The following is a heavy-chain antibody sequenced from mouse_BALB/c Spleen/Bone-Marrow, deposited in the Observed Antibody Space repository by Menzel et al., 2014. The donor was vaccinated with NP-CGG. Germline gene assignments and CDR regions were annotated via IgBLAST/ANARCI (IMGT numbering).Heavy chain of an antibody. CDR1: GYAFTNYL. V-gene: IGHV1-54*03. Sequence: QVQLQQSGAELVRPGTSVKVSCKDSGYAFTNYLIEWVKQRPGQGLEWIGVINPGSGGTNYNEKFKGKATLTADKSSSTAYMQLSSLTSDDSAVYFCARRDDDMDYWGQGTSVTASS. CDR2: INPGSGGT. J-gene: IGHJ4*01. D-gene: IGHD3-3*01. CDR3: ARRDDDMDY.